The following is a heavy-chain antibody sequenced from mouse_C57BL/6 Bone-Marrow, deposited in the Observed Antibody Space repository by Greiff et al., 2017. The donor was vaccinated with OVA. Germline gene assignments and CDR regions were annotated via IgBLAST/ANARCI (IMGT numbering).Heavy chain of an antibody. J-gene: IGHJ1*03. CDR1: GYTFTSYW. CDR3: ARDGSRGDWYFDV. V-gene: IGHV1-72*01. CDR2: IDPNSGGT. Sequence: QVQLQQPGAELVKPGASVKLSCKASGYTFTSYWMHWVKQRPGRGLEWIGRIDPNSGGTKYNEKFKSKATLTVDKPSITAYMQLSSLTSEDSAVYYCARDGSRGDWYFDVWGTGTTVTVSS. D-gene: IGHD1-1*01.